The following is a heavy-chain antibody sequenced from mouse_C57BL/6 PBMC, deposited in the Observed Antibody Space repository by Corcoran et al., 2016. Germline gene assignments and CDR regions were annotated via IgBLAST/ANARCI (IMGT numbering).Heavy chain of an antibody. V-gene: IGHV1-74*01. CDR1: GYTFTNYW. D-gene: IGHD1-1*01. CDR2: IHPSDSDT. CDR3: AMGFYGDYAMDY. J-gene: IGHJ4*01. Sequence: QVQLQQPGAELVKPGASVKVSCKASGYTFTNYWMNWVKQRPGKGLEWIGRIHPSDSDTNYNQKFKGKATLTVDKSSSTAYMQLSSLTSEDSAVYYCAMGFYGDYAMDYWGQGTSVTVSS.